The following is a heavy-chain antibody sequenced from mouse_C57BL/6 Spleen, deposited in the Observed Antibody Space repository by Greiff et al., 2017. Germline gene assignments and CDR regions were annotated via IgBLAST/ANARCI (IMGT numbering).Heavy chain of an antibody. J-gene: IGHJ4*01. V-gene: IGHV1-82*01. D-gene: IGHD1-1*01. CDR3: ARSGGSSYAMDY. CDR1: GYAFSSSW. Sequence: QVQLQQSGPELVKPGASVKISCKASGYAFSSSWMNWVKQRPGKGLEWIGRIYPGDGDTNYNGKFKGKATLTADKSSSTAYMQLSSLTSEDSAVYCCARSGGSSYAMDYWGQGTSVTVSS. CDR2: IYPGDGDT.